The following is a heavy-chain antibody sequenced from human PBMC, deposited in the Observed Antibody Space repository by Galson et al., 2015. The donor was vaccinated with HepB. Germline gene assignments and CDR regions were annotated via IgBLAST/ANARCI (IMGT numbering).Heavy chain of an antibody. CDR2: ISGSGGST. CDR3: AKEYSGVDTAMGLHAFDI. J-gene: IGHJ3*02. V-gene: IGHV3-23*01. Sequence: SLRLSCAASGFTFSSYAMSWVRQAPGKGLEWVSAISGSGGSTYYADSVKGRFTISRDNSKNTLYLQMNSLRAEDTAVYYCAKEYSGVDTAMGLHAFDIWGQGTMVTVSS. D-gene: IGHD5-18*01. CDR1: GFTFSSYA.